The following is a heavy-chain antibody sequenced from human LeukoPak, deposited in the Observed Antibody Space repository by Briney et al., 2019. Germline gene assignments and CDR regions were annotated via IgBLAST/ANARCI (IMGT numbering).Heavy chain of an antibody. CDR1: GGSISSSSYY. CDR3: ARDRGSSGWGGSYYFDY. Sequence: PSETLSLTCTVSGGSISSSSYYWGWIRQPPGKGLEWIGSIYYSGSTYYNPSLKSRVTISVDTSKNQFSLKLSSVTAADTAVYYCARDRGSSGWGGSYYFDYWGQGTLVTVSS. V-gene: IGHV4-39*07. D-gene: IGHD6-19*01. CDR2: IYYSGST. J-gene: IGHJ4*02.